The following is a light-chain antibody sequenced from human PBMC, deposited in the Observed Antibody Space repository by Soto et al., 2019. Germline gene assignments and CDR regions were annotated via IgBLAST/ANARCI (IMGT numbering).Light chain of an antibody. CDR3: QQCGSSPS. CDR1: QSVSSSY. V-gene: IGKV3-20*01. CDR2: DTS. Sequence: ESVLTQSPGTLSLSPGERATLSCRASQSVSSSYLAWYQQKPGQAPRLLIYDTSSRATGIPDRFSGSGSGTDFTLAISRLEPDDFAVYYCQQCGSSPSFGQGTKV. J-gene: IGKJ1*01.